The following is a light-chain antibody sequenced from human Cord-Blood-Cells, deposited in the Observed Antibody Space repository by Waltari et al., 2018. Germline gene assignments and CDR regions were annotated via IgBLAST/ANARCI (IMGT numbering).Light chain of an antibody. CDR3: QQSDSTPLT. CDR1: QSMSSY. Sequence: DIQMTQSPSSLSASVGDRVTITCRASQSMSSYLNWYQQKPGKAPKLLIYAASSLQSGVPSRFSGSGSGTDFTLTISSLQPEEFATYYCQQSDSTPLTFGQGTRLEIK. J-gene: IGKJ5*01. V-gene: IGKV1-39*01. CDR2: AAS.